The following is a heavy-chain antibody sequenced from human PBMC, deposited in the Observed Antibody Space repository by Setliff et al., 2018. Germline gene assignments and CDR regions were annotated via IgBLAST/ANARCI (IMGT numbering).Heavy chain of an antibody. J-gene: IGHJ5*02. V-gene: IGHV4-38-2*02. CDR3: ARHLEVPPAGWFDP. D-gene: IGHD2-2*01. CDR2: IYHTGST. Sequence: PSETLSLTCTVSGYSISSGYIWGWIRQPPGKGLEWIASIYHTGSTYYNPSLKSRVTISVDTSKNQFSLKLSSVTAADTAVYYCARHLEVPPAGWFDPWGQGTLVTVSS. CDR1: GYSISSGYI.